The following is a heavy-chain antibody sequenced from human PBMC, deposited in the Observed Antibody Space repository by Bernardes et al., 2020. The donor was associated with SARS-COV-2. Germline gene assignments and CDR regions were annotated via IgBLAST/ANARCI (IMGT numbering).Heavy chain of an antibody. J-gene: IGHJ6*02. CDR1: GYTFTGYY. D-gene: IGHD3-22*01. V-gene: IGHV1-2*02. CDR3: ALPPTNYDRYAMDV. Sequence: ASVKVSCKASGYTFTGYYIHWVRLAPGQGLEWMGWINPNSGGTNYAQKFQGRVTMTRDTSISTAYLELSSLRSDDTAGYYCALPPTNYDRYAMDVWGQGTTVTVSS. CDR2: INPNSGGT.